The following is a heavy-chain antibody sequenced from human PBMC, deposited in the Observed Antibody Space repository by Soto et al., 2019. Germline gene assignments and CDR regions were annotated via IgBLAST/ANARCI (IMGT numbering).Heavy chain of an antibody. V-gene: IGHV3-23*01. J-gene: IGHJ4*02. D-gene: IGHD2-2*01. Sequence: GGSLRLSCAASGFTFSDYAMTWVRQVPGKGLEWISIISGSAASTYSAASVKGRFAISRDNSKSTLYLQMNSLRAEDTAVYYCAKGGGRVNIPRPSIDYWGQGTLVTVSS. CDR2: ISGSAAST. CDR1: GFTFSDYA. CDR3: AKGGGRVNIPRPSIDY.